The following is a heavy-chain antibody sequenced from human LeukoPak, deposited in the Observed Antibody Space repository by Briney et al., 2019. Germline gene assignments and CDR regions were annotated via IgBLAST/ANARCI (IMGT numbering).Heavy chain of an antibody. CDR3: AIMHRYYDGSGYWVQ. Sequence: GGSLRLSCAASGFSFSSYAMSWVRQAPGKGLEGVSGISTSGGSTSYADSVKGRFTISRDNPRNTLYIQMNSLRVEDTAAYYCAIMHRYYDGSGYWVQWGQGSLVTVSS. D-gene: IGHD3-22*01. CDR1: GFSFSSYA. CDR2: ISTSGGST. J-gene: IGHJ4*02. V-gene: IGHV3-23*01.